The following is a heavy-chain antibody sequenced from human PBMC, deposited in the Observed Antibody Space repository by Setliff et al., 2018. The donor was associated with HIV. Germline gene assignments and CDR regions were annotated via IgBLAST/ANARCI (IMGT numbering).Heavy chain of an antibody. D-gene: IGHD3-10*01. Sequence: PSETLSLTCSVSGGSLSNYCWNWIRQSPGKGLEWIGYIFASETTNYDPYYNPSLQSLVTLSIDTSKNQFSLKLRSVTAADTAIYYCARRVDNSGTFPDKNWFDPWGQGRLVTVSS. CDR3: ARRVDNSGTFPDKNWFDP. CDR1: GGSLSNYC. V-gene: IGHV4-4*09. J-gene: IGHJ5*02. CDR2: IFASETT.